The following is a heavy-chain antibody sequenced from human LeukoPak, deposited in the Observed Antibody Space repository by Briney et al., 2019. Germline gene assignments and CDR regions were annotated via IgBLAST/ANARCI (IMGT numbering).Heavy chain of an antibody. CDR3: ASLVVTATPNNWFDP. V-gene: IGHV4-59*08. Sequence: SETLSLTCTVSGGSISSYYWSWIRQPPGQGLEWIGYIYYSGSTNYNPSLKSRVTISVDTSKNQFSLKLSSVTAADTAVYYCASLVVTATPNNWFDPWGQGTLVTVSS. CDR2: IYYSGST. CDR1: GGSISSYY. D-gene: IGHD2-21*02. J-gene: IGHJ5*02.